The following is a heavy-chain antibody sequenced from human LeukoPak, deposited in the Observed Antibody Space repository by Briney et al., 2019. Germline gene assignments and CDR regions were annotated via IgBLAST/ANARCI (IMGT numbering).Heavy chain of an antibody. D-gene: IGHD2-21*02. CDR3: ARSRSMVTASPFDI. V-gene: IGHV3-7*01. Sequence: GGSLRLSCAASGFTFSSYWMSWVRQAPGKGLEWVANIKQDGSEKYYVDSVKGRFTTSRDNAKNSLYLQMNSLRAEDTAVYYCARSRSMVTASPFDIWGQGTMVTVSS. CDR2: IKQDGSEK. CDR1: GFTFSSYW. J-gene: IGHJ3*02.